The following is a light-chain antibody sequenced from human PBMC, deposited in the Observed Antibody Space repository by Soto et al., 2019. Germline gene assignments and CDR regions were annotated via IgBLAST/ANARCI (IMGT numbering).Light chain of an antibody. CDR2: KAS. CDR1: QSISSY. Sequence: DIQMTQSPSSLCASVGDRVATARRASQSISSYLNWYQQRPGKAPKILINKASSLESGVPSRFRGSGSGTEFTLTISRLQTDDFETYYCQHFNSYPWTFGQGTKVDIK. V-gene: IGKV1-5*03. CDR3: QHFNSYPWT. J-gene: IGKJ1*01.